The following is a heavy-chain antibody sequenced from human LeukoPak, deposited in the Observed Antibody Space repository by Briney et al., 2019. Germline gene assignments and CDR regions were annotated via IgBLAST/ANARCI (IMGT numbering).Heavy chain of an antibody. D-gene: IGHD1-7*01. Sequence: GGSLRLSCAASGFTFDDYAMHWVSHAPGKGMEWVSLIRVDIGSTYYADSVKGLFTISRHNSKNSLYLQMNSLRTEDTALYYCAKDLFGTGTTRGFVDYWGQGTLVTVSS. V-gene: IGHV3-43*02. CDR1: GFTFDDYA. J-gene: IGHJ4*02. CDR3: AKDLFGTGTTRGFVDY. CDR2: IRVDIGST.